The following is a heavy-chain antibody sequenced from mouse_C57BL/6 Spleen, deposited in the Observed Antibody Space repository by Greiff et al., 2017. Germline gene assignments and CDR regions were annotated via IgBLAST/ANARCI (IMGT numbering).Heavy chain of an antibody. D-gene: IGHD2-1*01. CDR3: AKTLLYYAPAWFAY. Sequence: QVQLQQPGAELVKPGASVKLSCKASGYTFTSYWMHWVKQRPGQGLEWIGMIHPNSGSTNYNEKFKSKATLTVDKSSSTAYMQLSSLTSEDSAVXYCAKTLLYYAPAWFAYWGQGTLVTVSA. CDR2: IHPNSGST. J-gene: IGHJ3*01. CDR1: GYTFTSYW. V-gene: IGHV1-64*01.